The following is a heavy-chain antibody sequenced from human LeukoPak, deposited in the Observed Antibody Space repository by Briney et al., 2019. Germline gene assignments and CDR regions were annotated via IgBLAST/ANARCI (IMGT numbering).Heavy chain of an antibody. V-gene: IGHV3-74*01. CDR3: ARDGVVPAAIVSYYYYYMDV. Sequence: PGGSLRLSCAASGFTISSYWMHWVRQAPGEGLVWVSRINTDGSSTSYADSVKGRFTISRDNAKNTLYLQMNSLRAEDTAVYYCARDGVVPAAIVSYYYYYMDVWGKGTTVTVSS. D-gene: IGHD2-2*02. CDR2: INTDGSST. CDR1: GFTISSYW. J-gene: IGHJ6*03.